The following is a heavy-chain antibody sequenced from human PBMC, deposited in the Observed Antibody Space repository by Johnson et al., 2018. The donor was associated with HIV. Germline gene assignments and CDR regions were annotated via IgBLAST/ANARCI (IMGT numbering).Heavy chain of an antibody. CDR3: VRDDGSNYEALDS. CDR1: GFTFTNYW. V-gene: IGHV3-7*05. CDR2: IKQDGSEK. J-gene: IGHJ3*02. Sequence: VQLVESGGGLVQPGGSLRLSCEASGFTFTNYWMSWVRQAPGKGLEWVADIKQDGSEKYYLDSVKGRFTISRDNAKKSLYLQMNNLRAEDTAVYYCVRDDGSNYEALDSWGKGTMVAVSS. D-gene: IGHD4-11*01.